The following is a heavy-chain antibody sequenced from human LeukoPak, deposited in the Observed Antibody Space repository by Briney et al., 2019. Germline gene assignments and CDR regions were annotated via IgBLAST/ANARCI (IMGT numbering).Heavy chain of an antibody. Sequence: GGSLRLSCAASGFTFSSYDMNWVPQAPGKGLEWVSYISSSGSTIYYADSVKGRFTISRDNAKNSLYLQMNSLRAEDTAVYYCARFYGSGSYYEGKRFDPWGQGTLVTVSS. J-gene: IGHJ5*02. D-gene: IGHD3-10*01. CDR3: ARFYGSGSYYEGKRFDP. V-gene: IGHV3-48*03. CDR2: ISSSGSTI. CDR1: GFTFSSYD.